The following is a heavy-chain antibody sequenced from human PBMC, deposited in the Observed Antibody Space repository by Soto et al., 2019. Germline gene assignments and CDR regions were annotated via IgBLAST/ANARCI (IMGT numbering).Heavy chain of an antibody. D-gene: IGHD6-13*01. CDR3: ARRGGRKQQLVHYYYYYGMDV. V-gene: IGHV4-34*01. CDR2: INHSGST. Sequence: SETLSVTCAVYGGSFSGYYWSWIRQPPGKGLEWIGEINHSGSTNYNPSLKSRVTISVDTSKNQFSLKLSSVTAADTAVYYCARRGGRKQQLVHYYYYYGMDVWGPGTTVTVS. J-gene: IGHJ6*02. CDR1: GGSFSGYY.